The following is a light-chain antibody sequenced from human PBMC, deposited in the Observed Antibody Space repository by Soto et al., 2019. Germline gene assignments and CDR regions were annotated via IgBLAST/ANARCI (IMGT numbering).Light chain of an antibody. V-gene: IGLV2-8*01. J-gene: IGLJ1*01. CDR2: EVV. Sequence: QSALTQSPSASGSPGQSVTISCTGTKNDIGAYDFVSWYQHHPGKAPRLIIYEVVQRPSGVPDRFSGSKSGNTASLTVSGLQAADEADYFCKSYAGSNTYVFGSGTKATVL. CDR1: KNDIGAYDF. CDR3: KSYAGSNTYV.